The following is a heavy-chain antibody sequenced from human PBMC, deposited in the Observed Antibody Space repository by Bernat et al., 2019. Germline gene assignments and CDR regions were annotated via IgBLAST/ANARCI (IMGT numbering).Heavy chain of an antibody. CDR1: GFTFSISS. J-gene: IGHJ5*02. CDR2: ISGSGGST. V-gene: IGHV3-23*01. Sequence: LLESGGGLVSFFFSLLLSLAASGFTFSISSFGWVRQAPGKGLEWVSAISGSGGSTYYADSVKGRFTISRDNSKNTLYLQMNSLRAEDTAVYYCAKVGYYGSGSYYNQRNWFDPWGQGTLVTVSS. D-gene: IGHD3-10*01. CDR3: AKVGYYGSGSYYNQRNWFDP.